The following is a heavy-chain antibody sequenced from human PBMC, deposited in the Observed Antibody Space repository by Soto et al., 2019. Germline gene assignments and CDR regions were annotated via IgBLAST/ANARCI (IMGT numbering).Heavy chain of an antibody. J-gene: IGHJ5*02. Sequence: QVQLVQSGAEVKKPGASVKVSCKASGYTFTSYGISWVRQAPGQGLEWMGWISAYNGNTNYAQKLQGRVTMTTDTSTSTAYMELRSLRSDYTAEYYRARSEGDGRYLAAPLWFDPWGQGTLVTVSS. D-gene: IGHD6-6*01. CDR1: GYTFTSYG. CDR2: ISAYNGNT. CDR3: ARSEGDGRYLAAPLWFDP. V-gene: IGHV1-18*01.